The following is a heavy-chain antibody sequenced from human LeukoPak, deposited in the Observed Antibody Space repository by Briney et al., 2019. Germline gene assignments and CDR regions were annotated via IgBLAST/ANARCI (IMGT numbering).Heavy chain of an antibody. CDR2: ISAYNGNT. D-gene: IGHD3-22*01. Sequence: ASVKVSSKASGYTFTSYGISWVRQAPGQGLEWMGWISAYNGNTNYAQKLQGRVTMTTDTSTSTAYMELRSLRSDDTAVYYCARGLYYYDSSGPAIDPWGQGTLVTVSS. V-gene: IGHV1-18*01. CDR3: ARGLYYYDSSGPAIDP. CDR1: GYTFTSYG. J-gene: IGHJ5*02.